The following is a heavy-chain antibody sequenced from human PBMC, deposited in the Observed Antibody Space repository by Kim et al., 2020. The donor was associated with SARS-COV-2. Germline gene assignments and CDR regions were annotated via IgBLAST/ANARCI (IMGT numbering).Heavy chain of an antibody. CDR1: GGSISSSSYY. D-gene: IGHD2-2*01. CDR3: ARLPILNYCSSTSCLDY. V-gene: IGHV4-39*01. J-gene: IGHJ4*02. Sequence: SETLSLTCTVSGGSISSSSYYWGWIRQPPGKGLEWIGSIYYSGSTYYNPSLKSRVTISVDTSKNQFSLKLSSVTAADTAVYYCARLPILNYCSSTSCLDYWGQGTLVTVSS. CDR2: IYYSGST.